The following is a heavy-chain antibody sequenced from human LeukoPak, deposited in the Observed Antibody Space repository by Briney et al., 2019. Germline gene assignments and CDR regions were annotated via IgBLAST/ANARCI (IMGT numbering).Heavy chain of an antibody. CDR2: IYPGGSDT. CDR1: GYSFTNYW. J-gene: IGHJ4*02. Sequence: GGSLKIFWKGSGYSFTNYWIGWVRQMPGKGLEWRVIIYPGGSDTRYSPSFEGQVTISADKTISTAYLQWSSLKASDTAMYYCARPQVDRSGYYDYWGQGTLVTVSS. V-gene: IGHV5-51*01. CDR3: ARPQVDRSGYYDY. D-gene: IGHD3-22*01.